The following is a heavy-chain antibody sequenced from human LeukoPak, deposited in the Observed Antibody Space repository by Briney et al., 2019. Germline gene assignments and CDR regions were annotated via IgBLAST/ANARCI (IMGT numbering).Heavy chain of an antibody. CDR1: GYTFTSYY. J-gene: IGHJ4*02. Sequence: ASVKVSCKASGYTFTSYYLHWVRQAPGRGLEWMGIINPSGGSTNYAQKFQGRVTMTRDTSTSTVYMELSSLRSEDTAVYYCARDLGSGGYDYYFDSWGQGTLVTVSS. V-gene: IGHV1-46*01. CDR2: INPSGGST. D-gene: IGHD5-12*01. CDR3: ARDLGSGGYDYYFDS.